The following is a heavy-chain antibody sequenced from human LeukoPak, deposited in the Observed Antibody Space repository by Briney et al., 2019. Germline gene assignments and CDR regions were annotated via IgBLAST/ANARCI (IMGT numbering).Heavy chain of an antibody. Sequence: KPSETLSLTCTVSGGSINFYYWSWIRQPAGKGLEWIGSIHYSGTTNYNPSLKSRVTISVDTSKYQFSLKLSSVTAADTAVFYCASSSAWYTPFDYWGQGTLVTVSS. CDR3: ASSSAWYTPFDY. D-gene: IGHD6-19*01. V-gene: IGHV4-59*01. CDR1: GGSINFYY. CDR2: IHYSGTT. J-gene: IGHJ4*02.